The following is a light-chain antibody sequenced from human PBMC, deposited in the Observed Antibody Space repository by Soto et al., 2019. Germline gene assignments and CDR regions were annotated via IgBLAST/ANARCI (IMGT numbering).Light chain of an antibody. Sequence: DIQLTQSPYVLSASVGDTVTITCRASQALSNYLAWYQQTPGKAPDLLIYSASTLQSGVPSRFSGSGSETEFSLTIRALQPEDFATYYCQQLSRYPLTFGGGTKVDIK. V-gene: IGKV1-9*01. CDR1: QALSNY. CDR3: QQLSRYPLT. J-gene: IGKJ4*01. CDR2: SAS.